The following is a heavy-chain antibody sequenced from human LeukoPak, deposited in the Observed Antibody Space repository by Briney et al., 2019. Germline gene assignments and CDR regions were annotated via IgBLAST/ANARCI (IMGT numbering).Heavy chain of an antibody. CDR3: ARQGRDYYDSSGYYLLWYFDL. CDR2: ISAYNGNT. J-gene: IGHJ2*01. CDR1: GYTFTSYG. Sequence: GASVKVSCKASGYTFTSYGISWVRQAPGHGLEWMGWISAYNGNTNYAQKLQGRVTMTTDTSTSTAYMELRSLRSDDTAVYYCARQGRDYYDSSGYYLLWYFDLWGRGTLVTVSS. D-gene: IGHD3-22*01. V-gene: IGHV1-18*01.